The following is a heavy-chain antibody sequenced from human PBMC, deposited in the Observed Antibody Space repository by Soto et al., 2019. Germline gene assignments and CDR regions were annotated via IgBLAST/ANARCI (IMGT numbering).Heavy chain of an antibody. CDR3: VRLIGNSWLDS. Sequence: SQTLSLTCDISGDSVSSNTVAWNWTRQSPSRGLEWLGRTYYRSKWYDDYAESVKSRITINPDTSKNQFSLHLNSVTLEDTAVYYCVRLIGNSWLDSWGQGTLVTSPQ. J-gene: IGHJ5*01. D-gene: IGHD2-8*01. CDR1: GDSVSSNTVA. V-gene: IGHV6-1*01. CDR2: TYYRSKWYD.